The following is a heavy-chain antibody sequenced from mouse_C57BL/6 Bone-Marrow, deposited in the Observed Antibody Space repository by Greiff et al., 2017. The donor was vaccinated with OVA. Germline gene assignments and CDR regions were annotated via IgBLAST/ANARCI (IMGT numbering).Heavy chain of an antibody. CDR1: GYTFTSYW. Sequence: VQLQQSGAELAKPGASVKLSCKASGYTFTSYWMHWVKQRPGQGLEWIGYINPSSGYTKYNQKFKDKATLTADKSSSTAYMPLLSLTYAASSVYACAPFLYQYAMDYCGPGTSVTVSS. CDR2: INPSSGYT. CDR3: APFLYQYAMDY. J-gene: IGHJ4*01. D-gene: IGHD2-1*01. V-gene: IGHV1-7*01.